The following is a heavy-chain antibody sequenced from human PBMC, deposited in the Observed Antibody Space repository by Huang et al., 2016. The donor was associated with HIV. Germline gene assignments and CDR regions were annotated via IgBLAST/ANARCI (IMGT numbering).Heavy chain of an antibody. CDR3: ARERYYYDRSGYYTPVEYFHH. CDR2: SSGYNGKT. CDR1: GYTFTNYA. J-gene: IGHJ1*01. Sequence: QVQLVQSGAEVKKPGASVKVSCKASGYTFTNYASNWVRQAPGQSLEWMGWSSGYNGKTNDAQKVQGRVTMTKDTSTSTAYMELRSLISDDTAVYYCARERYYYDRSGYYTPVEYFHHWGQGTLVTVSS. V-gene: IGHV1-18*01. D-gene: IGHD3-22*01.